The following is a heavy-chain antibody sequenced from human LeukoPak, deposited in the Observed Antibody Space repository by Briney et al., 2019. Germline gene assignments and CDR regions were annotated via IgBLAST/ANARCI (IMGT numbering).Heavy chain of an antibody. CDR1: GFTFDDYT. CDR2: ISWDGGST. V-gene: IGHV3-43*01. J-gene: IGHJ6*03. Sequence: GGSLRLSCAASGFTFDDYTMHWVREAPGRGLEWVSLISWDGGSTYYADSVKGRFTISRDNSKNSLYLQMNSLRTEDTALYYCAKDYKASGSQGYYYMDVWGIGTTVTVSS. D-gene: IGHD1-26*01. CDR3: AKDYKASGSQGYYYMDV.